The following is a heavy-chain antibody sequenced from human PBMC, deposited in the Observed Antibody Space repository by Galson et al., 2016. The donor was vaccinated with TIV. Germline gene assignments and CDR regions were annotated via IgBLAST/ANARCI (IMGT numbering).Heavy chain of an antibody. V-gene: IGHV1-46*03. D-gene: IGHD3-10*01. J-gene: IGHJ4*02. CDR3: ATYGSGRQASFDF. Sequence: SVKVSCKASGYTFTRYYMHWMRQAPGQGLEWMGVIDPSGGSTNYAQKFQGRVTMTRDTSTSTVYMELSSLTSEDTAVYYCATYGSGRQASFDFWGQGTLVTVSS. CDR2: IDPSGGST. CDR1: GYTFTRYY.